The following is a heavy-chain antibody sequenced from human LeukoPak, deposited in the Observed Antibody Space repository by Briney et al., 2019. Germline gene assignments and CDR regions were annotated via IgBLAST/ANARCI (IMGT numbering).Heavy chain of an antibody. V-gene: IGHV3-21*01. D-gene: IGHD1-26*01. J-gene: IGHJ4*02. CDR2: ISTSSYYI. Sequence: GGSLRLSCVVSGFTLRSYNMHWVRQAPGKGLEWVSYISTSSYYIYYADSVKGRFTISRDDAKNSLYLQMNSLRDEDTALHYCARDASGSSTGLIDSWGQGTLVTVSS. CDR3: ARDASGSSTGLIDS. CDR1: GFTLRSYN.